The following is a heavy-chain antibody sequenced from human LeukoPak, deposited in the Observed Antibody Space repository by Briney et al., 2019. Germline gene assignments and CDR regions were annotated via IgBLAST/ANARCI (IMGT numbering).Heavy chain of an antibody. D-gene: IGHD7-27*01. CDR2: IYPRGST. Sequence: PPQTLSLTCAVSGGSISSGSYSWSWIRQPPGKGLEWIGYIYPRGSTYYNPSLKSRVILSLDKPANQFSLNLSSVTAADTAVYYCARFSPRAMGNYLDFWGQGTLVTVSS. V-gene: IGHV4-30-2*01. CDR3: ARFSPRAMGNYLDF. CDR1: GGSISSGSYS. J-gene: IGHJ4*02.